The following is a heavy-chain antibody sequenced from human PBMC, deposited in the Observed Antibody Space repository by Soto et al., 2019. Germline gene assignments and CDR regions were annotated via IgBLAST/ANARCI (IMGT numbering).Heavy chain of an antibody. CDR3: AKDIYGSNYYYGMDV. V-gene: IGHV3-23*01. J-gene: IGHJ6*02. CDR1: GFTFSSYA. D-gene: IGHD3-10*01. CDR2: ISGSGGST. Sequence: GGSLRLSCAASGFTFSSYAMSWVRQAPGKGLEWVSAISGSGGSTYYADSVKGRFTISRDNSKNTLYLQMNSLRAEDTAVYYCAKDIYGSNYYYGMDVWGQGTTVTVSS.